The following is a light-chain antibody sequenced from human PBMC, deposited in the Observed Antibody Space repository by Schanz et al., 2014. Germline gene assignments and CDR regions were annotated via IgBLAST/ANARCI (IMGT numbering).Light chain of an antibody. Sequence: EIVMTQSPATLSVSPGERGTLSCRASQTVSNNLAWYQQKPGQTPRLLIYGASSRATGIPDRFSGSGSGTDFTLTISRLEPEDFAVYYCQHYYNWPRTFGQGTKVEIK. CDR1: QTVSNN. V-gene: IGKV3D-15*01. CDR3: QHYYNWPRT. J-gene: IGKJ1*01. CDR2: GAS.